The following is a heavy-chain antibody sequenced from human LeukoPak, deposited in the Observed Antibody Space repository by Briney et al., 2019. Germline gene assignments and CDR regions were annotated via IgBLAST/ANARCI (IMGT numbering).Heavy chain of an antibody. D-gene: IGHD2-15*01. Sequence: SETLSLTCTVSGGSISSSSYYWGWIRQPPGKGLEWIGSIYYSGSTYYNPSLKSRVTISVDTSKNQFSLKLSSVTAADTAVYYCARACMGELLPSLSCFDYWGQGTLVTVSS. CDR3: ARACMGELLPSLSCFDY. V-gene: IGHV4-39*01. CDR2: IYYSGST. CDR1: GGSISSSSYY. J-gene: IGHJ4*02.